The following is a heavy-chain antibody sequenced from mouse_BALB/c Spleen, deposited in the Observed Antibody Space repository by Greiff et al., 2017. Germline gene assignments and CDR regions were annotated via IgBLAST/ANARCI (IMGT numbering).Heavy chain of an antibody. D-gene: IGHD1-1*01. CDR2: ISSGGSYT. CDR3: ARDHHYYGSHAMDY. J-gene: IGHJ4*01. V-gene: IGHV5-9-4*01. CDR1: GFTFSSYA. Sequence: EVHLVESGGGLVKPGGSLKLSCAASGFTFSSYAMSWVRQSPEKRLEWVAEISSGGSYTYYPDTVTGRFTISRDNAKNTLYLEMSSLRSEDTAMYYCARDHHYYGSHAMDYWGQGTSVTVSS.